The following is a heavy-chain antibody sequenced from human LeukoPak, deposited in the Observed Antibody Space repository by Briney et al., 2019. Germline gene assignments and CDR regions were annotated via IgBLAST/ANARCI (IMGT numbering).Heavy chain of an antibody. CDR1: GFTFSSYG. Sequence: PGGSLRLSCAASGFTFSSYGMHWVRQAPGKGLEWVAVISYDGSNKYYADSVKGRFTISRDNSKNTLYLQMNSLRAEDTAVYYCAKASGSSGWYDYFDYWAREPWSPSPQ. D-gene: IGHD6-19*01. CDR2: ISYDGSNK. CDR3: AKASGSSGWYDYFDY. V-gene: IGHV3-30*18. J-gene: IGHJ4*02.